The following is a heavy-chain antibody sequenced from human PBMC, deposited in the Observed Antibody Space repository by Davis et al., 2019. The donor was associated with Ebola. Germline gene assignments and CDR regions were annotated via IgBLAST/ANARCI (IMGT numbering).Heavy chain of an antibody. CDR1: GGSISSSSYY. V-gene: IGHV4-39*07. CDR3: ARGNLPDYGGHSDS. J-gene: IGHJ5*01. CDR2: VDHSGNT. Sequence: MPSETLSLTCTVSGGSISSSSYYWTWIRQPLGKGLEWIGEVDHSGNTNYNPSFKSRVIVSEDASKNQFSLKLTSVTAADTAVYYCARGNLPDYGGHSDSWGQGSLVTVSS. D-gene: IGHD4-23*01.